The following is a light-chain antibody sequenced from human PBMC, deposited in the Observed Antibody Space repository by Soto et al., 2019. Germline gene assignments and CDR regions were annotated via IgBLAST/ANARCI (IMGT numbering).Light chain of an antibody. CDR1: PNVNSN. J-gene: IGKJ1*01. Sequence: DRLLTQSPATLSVSPGERATLSCRASPNVNSNLAWYQQKPGQAPRLLIYGASTRDTGIPARFTGSGSGTEVILTITSLQSEDAEVYYCQEYNTWPWTFGQGTKVDIK. V-gene: IGKV3-15*01. CDR2: GAS. CDR3: QEYNTWPWT.